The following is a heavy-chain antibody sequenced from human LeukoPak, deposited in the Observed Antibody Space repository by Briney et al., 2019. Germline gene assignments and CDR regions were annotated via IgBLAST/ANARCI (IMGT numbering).Heavy chain of an antibody. CDR3: AKDLPYYYDSSGSY. D-gene: IGHD3-22*01. V-gene: IGHV3-23*01. Sequence: GGSLRLSCAASGFTFSSYAMSWVRQAPGKGLEWVSAISGSGGSTYYADFVKGRFTISRDNSKNTLYLQMNSLRAEDTAVYYCAKDLPYYYDSSGSYWGQGTLVTVSS. CDR2: ISGSGGST. CDR1: GFTFSSYA. J-gene: IGHJ4*02.